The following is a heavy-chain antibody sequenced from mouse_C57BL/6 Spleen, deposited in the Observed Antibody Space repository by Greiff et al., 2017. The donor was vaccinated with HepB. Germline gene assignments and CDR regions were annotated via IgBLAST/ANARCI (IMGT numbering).Heavy chain of an antibody. J-gene: IGHJ4*01. CDR1: GYTFTSYG. CDR3: ARLDYPYYYAVDY. D-gene: IGHD2-4*01. CDR2: IYPRSGNT. Sequence: VQLQQSGAELARPGASVKLSCKASGYTFTSYGISWVKQRTGQGLEWIGEIYPRSGNTYYNEKFKGKATLTADKSSSTAYMELRSLTSEDSAVYFCARLDYPYYYAVDYWGQGTSVTVSS. V-gene: IGHV1-81*01.